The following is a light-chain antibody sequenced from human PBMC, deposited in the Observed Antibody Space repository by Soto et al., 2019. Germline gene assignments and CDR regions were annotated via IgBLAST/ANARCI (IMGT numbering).Light chain of an antibody. Sequence: DIQMTQSPSTLSASVGDRVTITCRASQSISHWLAWYQQKPGKAPNLLIYKASSLESGVPSRFTGSGSGTEFTLTISSLQPDDFASYYCQQYNVYPLTFGGGTKVEIK. CDR3: QQYNVYPLT. J-gene: IGKJ4*01. CDR2: KAS. V-gene: IGKV1-5*03. CDR1: QSISHW.